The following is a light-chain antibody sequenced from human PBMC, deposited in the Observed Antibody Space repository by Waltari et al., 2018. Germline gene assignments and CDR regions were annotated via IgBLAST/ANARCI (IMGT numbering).Light chain of an antibody. V-gene: IGLV5-37*01. CDR1: SDINVGDFN. Sequence: QPVLTQPPSSSASPGESARLTCTLPSDINVGDFNIYWYQQQPGSPTRFLLYYNSDSEKAQGSGVPSRFSGSKDASANAGILLISGLQSEDEADYYCMFWPSNVWVFGGGTKLTVL. CDR2: YNSDSEK. J-gene: IGLJ3*02. CDR3: MFWPSNVWV.